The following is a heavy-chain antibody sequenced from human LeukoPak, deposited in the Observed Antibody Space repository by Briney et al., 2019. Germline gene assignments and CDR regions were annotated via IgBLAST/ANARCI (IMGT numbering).Heavy chain of an antibody. CDR1: GFTVSSNY. CDR3: AKDRRYYYDSSGYYDY. Sequence: GGSLRLSCAASGFTVSSNYMSWVRQAPGKGLEWVSVIYSGGSTYYADSVKGRFTISRDNSKNTLYLQMNSLRAEDTAVYYCAKDRRYYYDSSGYYDYWGQGTLVTVSS. J-gene: IGHJ4*02. D-gene: IGHD3-22*01. V-gene: IGHV3-53*01. CDR2: IYSGGST.